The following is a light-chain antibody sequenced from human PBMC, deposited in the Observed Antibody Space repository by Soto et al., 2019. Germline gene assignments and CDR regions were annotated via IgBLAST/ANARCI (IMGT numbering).Light chain of an antibody. V-gene: IGLV1-40*01. Sequence: QSVRTEPPSVSGAPGQRVTISCPGSSSNIGAGYDVHWYQQLPGTAPKLLIYGNTNRPSGVPDRFSGSKSGTSASLAITGLQAEDEADYYCQSYDSSLSAYVFGTGTKVTVL. CDR2: GNT. CDR1: SSNIGAGYD. CDR3: QSYDSSLSAYV. J-gene: IGLJ1*01.